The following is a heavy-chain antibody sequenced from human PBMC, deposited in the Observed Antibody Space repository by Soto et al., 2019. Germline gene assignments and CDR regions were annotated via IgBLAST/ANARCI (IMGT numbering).Heavy chain of an antibody. CDR1: GESVSSNSAA. V-gene: IGHV6-1*01. D-gene: IGHD2-2*01. Sequence: SQTLSLTCAISGESVSSNSAAWNWIRQSPSRGLEWLGRTYYRSKWYNDYAVSVKSRITINPYTSKNQFSLQLNSVTPEDTAVYYCARGATDCSSTSCANNWFHPWGQGTLVTVSS. J-gene: IGHJ5*02. CDR3: ARGATDCSSTSCANNWFHP. CDR2: TYYRSKWYN.